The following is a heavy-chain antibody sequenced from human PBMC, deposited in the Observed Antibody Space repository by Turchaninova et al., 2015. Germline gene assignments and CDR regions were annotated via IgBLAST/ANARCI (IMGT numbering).Heavy chain of an antibody. Sequence: QVQLVQSGAEVKKPGASVKVSCKASGYTFTSYYMHWVRQAPGQGLEWMGIINPTDGSTSYPQKFQGRVTMTRETSTSTVDMGLSSLRSEDTAVYYCARDDFGSYPVDYWGQGTLVTVSS. V-gene: IGHV1-46*01. CDR2: INPTDGST. D-gene: IGHD1-26*01. J-gene: IGHJ4*02. CDR3: ARDDFGSYPVDY. CDR1: GYTFTSYY.